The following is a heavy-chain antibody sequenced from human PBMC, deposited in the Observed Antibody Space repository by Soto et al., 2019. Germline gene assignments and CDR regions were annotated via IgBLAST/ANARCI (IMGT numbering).Heavy chain of an antibody. CDR3: ARDHVVSRNWFDP. D-gene: IGHD2-21*01. Sequence: EVQLVESGGGLVQPGGSLRLSCAASGFTFSSYWMHWVRQAPGKGLVWVSRINSDGSSTSYADSVKGRFTISRDNAKNPLYLQMNSLRAEDTAVYYCARDHVVSRNWFDPWGQGTLVTVSS. J-gene: IGHJ5*02. CDR1: GFTFSSYW. V-gene: IGHV3-74*01. CDR2: INSDGSST.